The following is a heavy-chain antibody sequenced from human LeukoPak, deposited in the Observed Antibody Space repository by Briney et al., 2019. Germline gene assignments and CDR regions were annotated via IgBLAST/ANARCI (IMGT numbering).Heavy chain of an antibody. D-gene: IGHD6-13*01. V-gene: IGHV3-53*05. CDR2: IYSGGST. J-gene: IGHJ4*02. CDR1: GFTVSSNY. Sequence: GGSLRLSCAASGFTVSSNYMSWVRQAPGRGLEWVSVIYSGGSTYYADSVKGRFTISRDNSKNTLYLQMNSLRAEDTAVYYCARADSSSWHDYFDYWGQGTLVTVSS. CDR3: ARADSSSWHDYFDY.